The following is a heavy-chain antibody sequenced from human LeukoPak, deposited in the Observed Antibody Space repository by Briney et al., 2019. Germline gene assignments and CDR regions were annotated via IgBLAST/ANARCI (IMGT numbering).Heavy chain of an antibody. CDR1: GYSFTTYW. Sequence: GESLKISCLGSGYSFTTYWIGWVRQMPGKGLEWMGIIYPDDSDTTFSPSFQGQVTISADKSISTAYLQWSSLKASDTAMYYCARGGERYYFDYWGQGTLVTVSS. CDR2: IYPDDSDT. V-gene: IGHV5-51*01. D-gene: IGHD3-16*01. J-gene: IGHJ4*02. CDR3: ARGGERYYFDY.